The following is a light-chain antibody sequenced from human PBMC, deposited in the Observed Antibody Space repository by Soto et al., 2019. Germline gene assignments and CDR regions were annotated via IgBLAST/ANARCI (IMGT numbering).Light chain of an antibody. CDR2: AAS. CDR1: QSISSY. J-gene: IGKJ4*01. V-gene: IGKV1-39*01. CDR3: QQSYSTPLN. Sequence: DIQITQSPSSLSGAVGDRGTITFRSSQSISSYLNWYQQKPGKAPKLLIYAASSLQSGVPSRFSGSGSGTDFTLTISSLQPEDFATYYCQQSYSTPLNFGGGTRWIS.